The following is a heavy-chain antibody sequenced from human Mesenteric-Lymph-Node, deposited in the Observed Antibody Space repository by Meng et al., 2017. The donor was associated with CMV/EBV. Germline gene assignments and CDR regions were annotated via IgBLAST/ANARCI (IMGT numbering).Heavy chain of an antibody. Sequence: GESLKISCVASGLSFDRYAMSWVRQAPGKGLEWVSTISGRTLTGSAAKTYYVDSVKGRFTVSRDNSKSTLYLRMDSLRAEDTAVYYCAKDTGAGTYAFDYWGQGALVTVSS. D-gene: IGHD1-26*01. V-gene: IGHV3-23*01. CDR3: AKDTGAGTYAFDY. J-gene: IGHJ4*02. CDR2: ISGRTLTGSAAKT. CDR1: GLSFDRYA.